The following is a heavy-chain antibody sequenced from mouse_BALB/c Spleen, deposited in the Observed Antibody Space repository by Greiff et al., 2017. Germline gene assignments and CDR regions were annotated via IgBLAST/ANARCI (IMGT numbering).Heavy chain of an antibody. Sequence: EVQGVESGGGLVKPGGSLKLSCAASGFTFSDYYMYWVRQTPEKRLEWVATISDGGRYTYYPDSVKGRFTISRDNAKNNLYLQMSSLKSEDTAMYYCARDREVRRAWFAYWGQGTLVTVSA. CDR1: GFTFSDYY. CDR3: ARDREVRRAWFAY. D-gene: IGHD2-2*01. CDR2: ISDGGRYT. J-gene: IGHJ3*01. V-gene: IGHV5-4*02.